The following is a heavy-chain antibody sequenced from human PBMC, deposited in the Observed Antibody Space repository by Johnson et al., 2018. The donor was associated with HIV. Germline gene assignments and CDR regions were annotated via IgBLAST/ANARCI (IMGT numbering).Heavy chain of an antibody. V-gene: IGHV3-66*01. CDR2: IYSGGST. D-gene: IGHD3-10*01. CDR3: ARDPPSYGSGSYFRAFDI. Sequence: VQLVESGGGLVQHGGSLRLSCAASGFTVSSNYMSWVRQAPGKGLEWVSVIYSGGSTYYADSVKGRFTISRDNSKNTLYLQMNSLRAEDTAVYYCARDPPSYGSGSYFRAFDIWGQGTMVTVSS. J-gene: IGHJ3*02. CDR1: GFTVSSNY.